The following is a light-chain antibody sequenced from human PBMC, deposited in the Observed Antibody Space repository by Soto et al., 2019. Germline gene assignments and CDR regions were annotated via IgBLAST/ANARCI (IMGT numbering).Light chain of an antibody. CDR3: QQYNSWYS. J-gene: IGKJ2*03. V-gene: IGKV1-5*01. Sequence: DIQMTKSPSTLSASVGDRVTITCRASQSINNWVAWYQQKPGKAPNLLIYDASSLGSGVPSRFSGSGSGTEFTLTINSLQPDDFATYYCQQYNSWYSFGQGTKLGIK. CDR1: QSINNW. CDR2: DAS.